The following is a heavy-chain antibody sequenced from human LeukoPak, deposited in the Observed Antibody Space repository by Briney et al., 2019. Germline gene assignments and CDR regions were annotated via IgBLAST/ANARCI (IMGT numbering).Heavy chain of an antibody. D-gene: IGHD3-9*01. CDR3: ARSYYDILAGPGPFDY. CDR2: IYSGGST. J-gene: IGHJ4*02. Sequence: PGGSLRLSCAASGFTVSRNYMSWVRQAPGKGLEWVSVIYSGGSTYYADSVKGRFTISRHNSKNKLYLQMNSLRAEDTAVYYCARSYYDILAGPGPFDYWGQGTLVTVSS. V-gene: IGHV3-53*04. CDR1: GFTVSRNY.